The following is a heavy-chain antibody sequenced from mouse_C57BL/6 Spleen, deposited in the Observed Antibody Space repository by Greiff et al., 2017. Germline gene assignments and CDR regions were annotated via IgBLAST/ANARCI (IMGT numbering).Heavy chain of an antibody. CDR1: GYTFTSYW. CDR3: ARDDGGY. V-gene: IGHV1-59*01. J-gene: IGHJ4*01. CDR2: IDPSDSYT. D-gene: IGHD2-3*01. Sequence: VQLQQPGAELVRPGTSVKLSCKASGYTFTSYWMHWVKQRPGQGLEWIGVIDPSDSYTNYNQKFKGKATLTVDTSSSTAYMQLSSLTSEDSAVYYCARDDGGYWGQGTSVTVSS.